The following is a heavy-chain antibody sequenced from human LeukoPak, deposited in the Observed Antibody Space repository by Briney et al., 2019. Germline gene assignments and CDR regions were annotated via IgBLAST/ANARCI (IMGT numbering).Heavy chain of an antibody. D-gene: IGHD3-10*01. CDR1: GYSFADYY. J-gene: IGHJ5*02. Sequence: ASVKVSFKASGYSFADYYMHWVRQAPGQGLEWMGWIKPNSGVTRSAQKFQGRGTMTRDTSISTTYMELSSLRYDDTAVYYCATNILVRDIINWFDPWGQGTLVTVSS. CDR2: IKPNSGVT. CDR3: ATNILVRDIINWFDP. V-gene: IGHV1-2*02.